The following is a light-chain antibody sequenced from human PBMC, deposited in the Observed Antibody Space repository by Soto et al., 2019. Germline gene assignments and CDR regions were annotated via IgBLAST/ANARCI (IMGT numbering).Light chain of an antibody. J-gene: IGLJ1*01. CDR1: SSDIGRNY. CDR2: ENN. V-gene: IGLV1-51*02. Sequence: QSVLTQPPSVSAAPGQKVTISCSGSSSDIGRNYVSWYQHLPGTAPKLLIYENNKRPSGIPDRLSGSKSGSSATLGITGLQTGDEADYYCGTWDSSLTTYVFAPGPKVTVL. CDR3: GTWDSSLTTYV.